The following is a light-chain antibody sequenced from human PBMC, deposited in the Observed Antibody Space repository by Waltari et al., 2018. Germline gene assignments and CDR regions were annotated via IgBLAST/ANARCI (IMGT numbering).Light chain of an antibody. CDR3: QQYNSYSWT. CDR1: RTISYW. J-gene: IGKJ1*01. Sequence: DIKMTQSPSTLSASVGDSVTITCRANRTISYWLAWYQQKPGKAPRLLIYDASILESGVPSRFSGSASGTEFTLSINSLQPDDFACYYCQQYNSYSWTFGQGTKVEIK. V-gene: IGKV1-5*01. CDR2: DAS.